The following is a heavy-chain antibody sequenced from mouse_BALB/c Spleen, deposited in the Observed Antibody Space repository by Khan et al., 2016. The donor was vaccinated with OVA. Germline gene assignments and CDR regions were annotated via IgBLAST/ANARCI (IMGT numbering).Heavy chain of an antibody. D-gene: IGHD3-3*01. J-gene: IGHJ4*01. CDR3: ARDAGRY. CDR2: INPNNGVT. CDR1: GYTFTEYT. V-gene: IGHV1-18*01. Sequence: EVQLQQSGPELVKPGASVKISCKTSGYTFTEYTLHWMKQSHGKSLEWIGVINPNNGVTSYNQKFKGKATLTVDKSSSTAYMEFRSLTSEDSAVYYCARDAGRYWGQGTSVTVSS.